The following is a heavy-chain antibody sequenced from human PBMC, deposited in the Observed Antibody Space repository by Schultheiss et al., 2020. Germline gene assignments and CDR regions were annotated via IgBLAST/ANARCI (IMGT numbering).Heavy chain of an antibody. CDR1: GFTFSSYG. V-gene: IGHV3-48*01. D-gene: IGHD4-17*01. CDR2: ISSSSSTI. CDR3: AREGDYGDFGDYYYGMDV. Sequence: GGSLRLSCAASGFTFSSYGMHWVRQAPGKGLEWVSYISSSSSTIYYADSVKGRFTISRDNAKNSLYLQMNSLRAEDTAVYYCAREGDYGDFGDYYYGMDVWGQGTTVTVSS. J-gene: IGHJ6*02.